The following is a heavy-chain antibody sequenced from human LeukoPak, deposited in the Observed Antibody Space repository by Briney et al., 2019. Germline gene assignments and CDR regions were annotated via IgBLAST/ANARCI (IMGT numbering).Heavy chain of an antibody. D-gene: IGHD6-19*01. Sequence: SETLSLTCTVSGGSISSSSYYWGWIRQPPGKGLEWIGSIHFIGITYYNPSLKSRVTISVDTSKNQFSLKLSSVTAADTAVYYCARAVPKTIYSSGYYYMDVWGKGTTVTISS. CDR1: GGSISSSSYY. J-gene: IGHJ6*03. CDR2: IHFIGIT. CDR3: ARAVPKTIYSSGYYYMDV. V-gene: IGHV4-39*07.